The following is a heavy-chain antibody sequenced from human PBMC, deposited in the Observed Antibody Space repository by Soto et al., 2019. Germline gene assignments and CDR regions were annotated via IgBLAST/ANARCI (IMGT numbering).Heavy chain of an antibody. J-gene: IGHJ4*02. CDR2: IKTDGSET. CDR1: GFTFSSFW. CDR3: TSDRYPRFYHGSGSYPYY. V-gene: IGHV3-7*03. Sequence: GGSLRLSCAASGFTFSSFWMSWVRQAPGKGLEWVANIKTDGSETHYVDSVKGRFTISRDNPKTSLFLHMNSLRVEDTAVYFCTSDRYPRFYHGSGSYPYYWGQGTPVTVSS. D-gene: IGHD3-10*01.